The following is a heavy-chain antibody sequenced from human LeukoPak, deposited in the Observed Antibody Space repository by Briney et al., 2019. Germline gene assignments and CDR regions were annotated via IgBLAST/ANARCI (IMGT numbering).Heavy chain of an antibody. Sequence: GESLKISCKGSGYTFTTYWIAWVRQMPGKGLERMGVIYPGDSDTRYSPSFQGQVTMSADKSISTAYLQWNSLQASDTAMYYCARNRVDGYFSLDYWGQGTLVTVSS. J-gene: IGHJ4*02. CDR3: ARNRVDGYFSLDY. V-gene: IGHV5-51*01. D-gene: IGHD5-24*01. CDR1: GYTFTTYW. CDR2: IYPGDSDT.